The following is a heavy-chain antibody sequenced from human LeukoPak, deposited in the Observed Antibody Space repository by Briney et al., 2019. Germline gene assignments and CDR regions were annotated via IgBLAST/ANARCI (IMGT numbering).Heavy chain of an antibody. Sequence: SGPTLVNPTQTLTLTCTFSGFSLNTSGVGVGWIHQPPGKALEWLALIYWDDDKRYSPSLKSRLTITKDTFKNQVVLTMTDMDPVDTATYYCAHTATGFTPFDYWGQGTLVTVSS. CDR2: IYWDDDK. V-gene: IGHV2-5*02. CDR3: AHTATGFTPFDY. CDR1: GFSLNTSGVG. J-gene: IGHJ4*02. D-gene: IGHD6-13*01.